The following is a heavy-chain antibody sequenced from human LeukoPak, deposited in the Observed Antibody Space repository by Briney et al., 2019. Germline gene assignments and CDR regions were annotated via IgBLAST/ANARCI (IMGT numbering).Heavy chain of an antibody. Sequence: ASVKVSCKASGYTFTSYGISWVRQAPGQGLEWMGWISAYNGNTNYAQKLQGRVTMTTDTSTSTAYTELRSLRSDDTAVYYCARATYYYDSSGYYGWFDPWGQGTLVTVSS. D-gene: IGHD3-22*01. CDR1: GYTFTSYG. CDR3: ARATYYYDSSGYYGWFDP. J-gene: IGHJ5*02. CDR2: ISAYNGNT. V-gene: IGHV1-18*01.